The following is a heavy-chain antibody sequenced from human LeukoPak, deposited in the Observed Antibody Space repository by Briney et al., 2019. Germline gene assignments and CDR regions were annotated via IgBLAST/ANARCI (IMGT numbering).Heavy chain of an antibody. CDR1: GFTVSSNY. CDR2: IYSGGST. CDR3: AGGIAVADTGFFDY. J-gene: IGHJ4*02. D-gene: IGHD6-19*01. Sequence: GRSLRLSCAASGFTVSSNYMTWVRQAPGKGLEWVSVIYSGGSTYYADSVKGRFTISRDNSKSTLYLQMNSLRVEDTAVYYCAGGIAVADTGFFDYWGQGTLVTVSS. V-gene: IGHV3-66*01.